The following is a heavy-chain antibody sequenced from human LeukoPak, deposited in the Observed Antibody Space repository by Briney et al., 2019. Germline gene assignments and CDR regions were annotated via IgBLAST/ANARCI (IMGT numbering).Heavy chain of an antibody. CDR2: IYYSGST. CDR3: ARLTPITMVRGVIIGNWFDP. J-gene: IGHJ5*02. V-gene: IGHV4-59*01. Sequence: SETLSLTCTVSGGSISSYYWSWIRQPPGKGLEWIGYIYYSGSTNYNPSLKSRVTISVDTSKNQFSLKLSSVTAADTAVCYCARLTPITMVRGVIIGNWFDPWGQGTLVTVSS. CDR1: GGSISSYY. D-gene: IGHD3-10*01.